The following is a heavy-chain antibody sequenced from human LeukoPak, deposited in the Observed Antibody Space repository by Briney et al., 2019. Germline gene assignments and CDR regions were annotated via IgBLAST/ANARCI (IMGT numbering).Heavy chain of an antibody. J-gene: IGHJ4*02. Sequence: GGSLRLSCAASGFTFDDYAMHWVRQAPGKGLEWVSSISWNSDNIGYADSVKGRFTISRDNAKNLLYLQMNSLRAEDTAVYYCARVQRGIAVALDYWGQGTLATVSS. CDR2: ISWNSDNI. CDR1: GFTFDDYA. V-gene: IGHV3-9*01. D-gene: IGHD6-19*01. CDR3: ARVQRGIAVALDY.